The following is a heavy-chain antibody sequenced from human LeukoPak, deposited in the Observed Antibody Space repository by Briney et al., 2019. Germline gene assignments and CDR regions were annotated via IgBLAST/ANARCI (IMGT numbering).Heavy chain of an antibody. CDR3: VRTTFYSMLTGPVDF. CDR2: IKTYNGNT. CDR1: GYTFTNYG. Sequence: ASVKVSCKASGYTFTNYGISWVRQAPGQGLAWMGWIKTYNGNTNYAQKFLGRVTMTADTSTRTAYMELRSLRSDDTAMYYCVRTTFYSMLTGPVDFWGQGTLVTVSS. D-gene: IGHD3-9*01. J-gene: IGHJ4*02. V-gene: IGHV1-18*01.